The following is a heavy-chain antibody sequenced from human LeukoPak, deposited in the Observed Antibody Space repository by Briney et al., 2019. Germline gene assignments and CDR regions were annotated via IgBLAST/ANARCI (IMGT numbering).Heavy chain of an antibody. CDR3: ARSGTYQYSSTSDY. CDR2: IDHSGTT. V-gene: IGHV4-34*01. J-gene: IGHJ4*02. CDR1: GASFRNYY. Sequence: SETLSLTCAVYGASFRNYYWSWIRQTPGKGLEWIGEIDHSGTTNYNPSLKSRVTISLDTSKNQFSLKVTSVTAADTAVYFCARSGTYQYSSTSDYWGQGTLVTVSS. D-gene: IGHD6-13*01.